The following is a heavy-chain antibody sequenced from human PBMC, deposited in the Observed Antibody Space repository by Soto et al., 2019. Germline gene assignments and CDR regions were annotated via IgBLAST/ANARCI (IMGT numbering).Heavy chain of an antibody. D-gene: IGHD3-22*01. CDR3: TRESKFDTGGYYYAY. Sequence: ASVKVSCKASGYSFTTYAMHWVRQAPGQRLEWMGWINAGTGIAKYSQNLQGRVTIARDTSASTLYMELSSLRSEDTAVYYCTRESKFDTGGYYYAYWGQGTLVTVSS. CDR2: INAGTGIA. CDR1: GYSFTTYA. J-gene: IGHJ4*02. V-gene: IGHV1-3*01.